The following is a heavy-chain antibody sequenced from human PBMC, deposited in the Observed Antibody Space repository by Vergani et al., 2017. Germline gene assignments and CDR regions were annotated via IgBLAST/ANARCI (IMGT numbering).Heavy chain of an antibody. CDR3: ARVLFEMAINTHFDY. CDR2: IIPIFGTA. D-gene: IGHD5-24*01. CDR1: GGTFSSYA. V-gene: IGHV1-69*01. Sequence: QVQLVQSGAEVKKPGSSVKVSCKASGGTFSSYAISWVRQAPRQGLEWMGGIIPIFGTANYAQKFQGRVTITADESTSTAYMELRSLRSEYTAVYYCARVLFEMAINTHFDYWGQGTLVTVSS. J-gene: IGHJ4*02.